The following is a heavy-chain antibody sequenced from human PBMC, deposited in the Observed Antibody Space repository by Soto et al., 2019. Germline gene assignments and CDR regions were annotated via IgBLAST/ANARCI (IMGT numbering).Heavy chain of an antibody. V-gene: IGHV1-18*04. CDR2: ISAYNGNT. Sequence: ASVKVSCKASGYTFTSYGISWVRQAPGQGLEWMGWISAYNGNTNYAQKLQGRVTMTTDTSTSTAYMELRSLRSDDTAVYYCARDKYYYDSSGLYYFDYWGRGTLVTVSS. CDR1: GYTFTSYG. J-gene: IGHJ4*02. CDR3: ARDKYYYDSSGLYYFDY. D-gene: IGHD3-22*01.